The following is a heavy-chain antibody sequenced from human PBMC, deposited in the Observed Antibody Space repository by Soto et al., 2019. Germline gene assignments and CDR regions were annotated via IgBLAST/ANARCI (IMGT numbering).Heavy chain of an antibody. J-gene: IGHJ4*02. V-gene: IGHV1-2*02. CDR1: GYTFTGYY. Sequence: GASVKVSCKASGYTFTGYYMHWVRQAPGQGLEWMGWINPNNGNTNYAQKFQGRVTITRDTSTSTAYMELSSLRSEDTAVYYCARGVAPYYFDYWGQGTLVTVSS. CDR2: INPNNGNT. CDR3: ARGVAPYYFDY. D-gene: IGHD2-15*01.